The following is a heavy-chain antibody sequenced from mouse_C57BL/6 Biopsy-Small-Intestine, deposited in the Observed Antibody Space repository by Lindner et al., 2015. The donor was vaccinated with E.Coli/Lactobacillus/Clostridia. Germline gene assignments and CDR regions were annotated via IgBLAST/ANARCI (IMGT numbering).Heavy chain of an antibody. J-gene: IGHJ4*01. CDR2: IYPGDGDT. V-gene: IGHV1-82*01. Sequence: VQLQESGPELVKPGASVKISCKASGYAFSSSWMNWVKQRPGKGLEWIGRIYPGDGDTNYNEKFKGKATLTADKSSSTAYMQFSSLTSEDSAIYYCARRDDYDGYAMDYWGQGTSVTVSS. D-gene: IGHD2-4*01. CDR1: GYAFSSSW. CDR3: ARRDDYDGYAMDY.